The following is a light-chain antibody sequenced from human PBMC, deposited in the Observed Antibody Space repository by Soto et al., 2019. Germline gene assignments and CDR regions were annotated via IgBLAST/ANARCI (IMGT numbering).Light chain of an antibody. V-gene: IGKV3-15*01. CDR3: QQYNNWPIP. Sequence: EIVLTQSPATLSVSPGERASLSCRASQTVGSNLAWYQQKPGQTPRLLIYGASTRAAGIAARFSGSGSGTDFTLTISSLQSEDFAVYYCQQYNNWPIPFGQGTRLEIK. CDR1: QTVGSN. J-gene: IGKJ5*01. CDR2: GAS.